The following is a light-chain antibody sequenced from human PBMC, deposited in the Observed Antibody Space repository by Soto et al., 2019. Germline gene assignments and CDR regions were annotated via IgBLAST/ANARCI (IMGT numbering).Light chain of an antibody. CDR2: GNS. V-gene: IGLV1-40*01. J-gene: IGLJ1*01. CDR1: SSNIGAGYD. Sequence: QSALTQPPSVSGAPGQRVTISCTGSSSNIGAGYDVHWYQQLPGTAPKLLIHGNSNRPSGVPDRFSGSKSGTSASLAITGLQAEDEADYYCQSYDSSLSGPYVFGTGTKVT. CDR3: QSYDSSLSGPYV.